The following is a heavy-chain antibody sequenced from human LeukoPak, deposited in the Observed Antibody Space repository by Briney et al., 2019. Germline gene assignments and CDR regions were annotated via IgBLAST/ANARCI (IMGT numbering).Heavy chain of an antibody. CDR2: IIPIFGTA. CDR1: GGTFSSYA. D-gene: IGHD1-26*01. CDR3: ATAGRSQTQIAIVGAVDY. J-gene: IGHJ4*02. Sequence: RASVKVSCKASGGTFSSYAISWVRQAPGQGLEWMGGIIPIFGTANYAQKFQGRVTITADKSTSTAYMELSSLRSEDTAVYYCATAGRSQTQIAIVGAVDYWGQGTLVTVSS. V-gene: IGHV1-69*06.